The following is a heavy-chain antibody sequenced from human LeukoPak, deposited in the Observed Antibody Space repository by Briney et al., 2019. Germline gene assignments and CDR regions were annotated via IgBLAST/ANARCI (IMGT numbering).Heavy chain of an antibody. V-gene: IGHV1-18*01. D-gene: IGHD1-14*01. Sequence: GASVKVSCKASGYNFNDFGVTWVRQAPGQGLEWMGWISALTGDTNYAQKFQGRLTMTTDTSTDTAYMEMGSLRSDDTAVYYCAREATGRAFDPWGQGTLVVVSS. CDR1: GYNFNDFG. CDR3: AREATGRAFDP. J-gene: IGHJ5*02. CDR2: ISALTGDT.